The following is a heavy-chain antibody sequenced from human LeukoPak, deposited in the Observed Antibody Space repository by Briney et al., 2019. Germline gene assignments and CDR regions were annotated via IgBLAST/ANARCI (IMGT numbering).Heavy chain of an antibody. CDR3: AKWGDYDVLTGYYDPDY. Sequence: PGGSLRLSCVASGFTLSSYAMSWVRQAPGKGLEWVSAITGSGGSTYYADSVKGRFTISRDNSKNTLYLRMNSLRAEDTAVYYCAKWGDYDVLTGYYDPDYWGQGTLVTVSS. J-gene: IGHJ4*02. CDR2: ITGSGGST. V-gene: IGHV3-23*01. CDR1: GFTLSSYA. D-gene: IGHD3-9*01.